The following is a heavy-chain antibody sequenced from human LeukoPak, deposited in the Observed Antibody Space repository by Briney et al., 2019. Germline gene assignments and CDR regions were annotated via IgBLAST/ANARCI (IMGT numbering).Heavy chain of an antibody. CDR1: GFTFSTYS. CDR3: ARDQDGDSVTTVDAFDI. J-gene: IGHJ3*02. D-gene: IGHD4-17*01. Sequence: GGSLRLSCAASGFTFSTYSMNWVRQAPGKGLEWVSSISSSSSYIYYADSVKGRFTISRDNAKNSLYLQMNSLRAEDTAVYYCARDQDGDSVTTVDAFDIWGQGTMVTVSS. CDR2: ISSSSSYI. V-gene: IGHV3-21*01.